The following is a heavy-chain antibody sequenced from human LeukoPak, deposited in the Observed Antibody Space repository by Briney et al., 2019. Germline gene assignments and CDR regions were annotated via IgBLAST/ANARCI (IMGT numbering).Heavy chain of an antibody. J-gene: IGHJ4*02. CDR3: ARDKRYSSGWYSLTFDY. V-gene: IGHV3-30*04. CDR1: GFTFSSYA. CDR2: ISYDGSNK. Sequence: GGSLRLSCAASGFTFSSYAMHWVRQAPGKGLEWVAVISYDGSNKYYADSVKGRFTISRDNSKNTLYLQMNSLRAEDTAVYYCARDKRYSSGWYSLTFDYWGQGTLVTVSS. D-gene: IGHD6-19*01.